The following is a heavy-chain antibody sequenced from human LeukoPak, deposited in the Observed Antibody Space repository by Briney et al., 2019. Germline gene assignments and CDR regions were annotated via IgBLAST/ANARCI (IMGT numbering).Heavy chain of an antibody. V-gene: IGHV3-21*01. CDR3: ATYRQVLLPFES. CDR2: VKSDGAGT. J-gene: IGHJ4*02. D-gene: IGHD2-8*02. CDR1: GFTFSTYA. Sequence: PGGSLRLSCAASGFTFSTYAMSWVRQAPGKGLAWVASVKSDGAGTHYADSVKGRFTISRDNAKNSLYLQMNSLRAEDTAVYYCATYRQVLLPFESWGQGTLVTVSS.